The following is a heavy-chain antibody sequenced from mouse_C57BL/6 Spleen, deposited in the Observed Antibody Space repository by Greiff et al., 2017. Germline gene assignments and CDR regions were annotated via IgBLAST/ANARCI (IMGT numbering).Heavy chain of an antibody. J-gene: IGHJ2*01. D-gene: IGHD1-1*01. CDR2: IDPETGGT. CDR1: GYTFTDYE. V-gene: IGHV1-15*01. CDR3: TRGDYGSGY. Sequence: QVQLKQSGAELVRPGASVTLSCKASGYTFTDYEMHWVKQTPVHGLEWIGAIDPETGGTAYNQKFKGKAILTADKSSSTAYMELRSLTAEDSAVYYCTRGDYGSGYWGQGTTRTVSS.